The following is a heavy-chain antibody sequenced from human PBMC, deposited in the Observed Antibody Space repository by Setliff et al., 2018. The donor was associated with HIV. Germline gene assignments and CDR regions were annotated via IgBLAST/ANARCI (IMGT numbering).Heavy chain of an antibody. V-gene: IGHV4-4*07. CDR1: GRSISSNY. J-gene: IGHJ4*01. CDR2: ISADGTI. CDR3: ARDEGRATGSWWNQSASWYLDY. D-gene: IGHD6-13*01. Sequence: SETRSLTCTVSGRSISSNYWSWNRQPAGKRVEFIGRISADGTINYNPSLRNRVTLSVDTSENQFSLTVNSVTAADTAMYFCARDEGRATGSWWNQSASWYLDYWGHGTLVTVSS.